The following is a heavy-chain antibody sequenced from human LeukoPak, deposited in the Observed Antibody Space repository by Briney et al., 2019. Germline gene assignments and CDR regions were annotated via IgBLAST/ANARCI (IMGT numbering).Heavy chain of an antibody. Sequence: GGSLRLSCAASGFTFSSYAMSWVRQAPGKGLEWVSAISGSGGSTYYADSVKGRFTISRDNSKNTLYLQVNSLRAEDTAVYYCAKNGMVYAMVNYFDYWGQGTLVTVSS. CDR1: GFTFSSYA. CDR3: AKNGMVYAMVNYFDY. J-gene: IGHJ4*02. D-gene: IGHD2-8*01. V-gene: IGHV3-23*01. CDR2: ISGSGGST.